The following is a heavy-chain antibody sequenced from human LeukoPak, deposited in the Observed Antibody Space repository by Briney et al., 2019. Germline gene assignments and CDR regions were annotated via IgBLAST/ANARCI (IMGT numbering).Heavy chain of an antibody. V-gene: IGHV1-69*04. CDR2: INPSGGST. J-gene: IGHJ3*02. CDR1: GGTFSSYA. Sequence: ASVKVSCKAAGGTFSSYAISWVRQAPGQGLEWMGIINPSGGSTSYAQKFQGRVTITADKSTSTAYMELSSLRSEDTAVYYCAIAAAVHGAFDIWGQGTMVTVSS. CDR3: AIAAAVHGAFDI. D-gene: IGHD6-13*01.